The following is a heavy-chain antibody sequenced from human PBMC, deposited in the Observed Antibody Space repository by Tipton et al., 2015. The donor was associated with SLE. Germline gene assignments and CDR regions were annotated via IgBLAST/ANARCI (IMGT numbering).Heavy chain of an antibody. J-gene: IGHJ6*02. V-gene: IGHV5-51*03. CDR3: ARLGYGCSGGRCFGVDV. Sequence: SGAEVKRPGESLKISCKHPDYNFHSYWIGWVRQTAGKGLEGIGIIYAGDSDTRYSPSFQGQVTISVDKSISTAYLQWSSLKASDSAIYYCARLGYGCSGGRCFGVDVWGQGTTVSVSS. D-gene: IGHD2-15*01. CDR2: IYAGDSDT. CDR1: DYNFHSYW.